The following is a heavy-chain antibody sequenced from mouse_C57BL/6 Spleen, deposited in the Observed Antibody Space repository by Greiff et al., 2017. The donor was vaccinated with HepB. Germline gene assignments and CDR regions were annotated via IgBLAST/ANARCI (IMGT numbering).Heavy chain of an antibody. J-gene: IGHJ3*01. CDR3: TRYYYGSSYA. V-gene: IGHV14-4*01. CDR1: GFNIKDDY. CDR2: IDPENGDT. D-gene: IGHD1-1*01. Sequence: EVHLVESGAELVRPGASVKLSCTASGFNIKDDYMHWVKQRPEQGLEWIGWIDPENGDTEYASKFQGKATITADTSSNTAYLQLSSLTSEDTAVYYCTRYYYGSSYARGQGTLVTVSA.